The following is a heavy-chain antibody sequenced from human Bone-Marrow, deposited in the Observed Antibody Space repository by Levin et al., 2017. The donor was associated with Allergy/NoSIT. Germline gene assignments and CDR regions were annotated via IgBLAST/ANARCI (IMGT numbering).Heavy chain of an antibody. J-gene: IGHJ3*02. CDR1: GFTFGNYG. CDR2: ISGGGSNT. CDR3: TKDRGYGSGTYGTFDI. V-gene: IGHV3-23*01. D-gene: IGHD3-10*01. Sequence: PGGSLRLSCAASGFTFGNYGMNWVRQAPGKGLEWVAGISGGGSNTYYADSVKGRFTISRDNSQSTLFLQLNSLRAEDTAIYYCTKDRGYGSGTYGTFDIWGQGTMVTVSS.